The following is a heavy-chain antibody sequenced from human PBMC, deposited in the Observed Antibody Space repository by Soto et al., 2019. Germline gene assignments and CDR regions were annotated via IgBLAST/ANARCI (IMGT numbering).Heavy chain of an antibody. CDR1: GFTFISYG. V-gene: IGHV3-30*18. D-gene: IGHD3-22*01. CDR2: ISYDGSNK. CDR3: AKDYYDSSGYYE. J-gene: IGHJ4*02. Sequence: GGSLRLSCAASGFTFISYGMHWVLQAPGKGLEWVAVISYDGSNKYYADSVKGRFTISRDNSKNTLYLQMNSLRAEDTAVYYCAKDYYDSSGYYEWGQGTLVTVSS.